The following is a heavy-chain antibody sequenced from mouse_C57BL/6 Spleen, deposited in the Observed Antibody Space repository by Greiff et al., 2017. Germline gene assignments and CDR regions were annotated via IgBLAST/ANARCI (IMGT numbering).Heavy chain of an antibody. D-gene: IGHD2-1*01. V-gene: IGHV1-15*01. Sequence: VQLQQSGAELVRPGASVTLSCKASGYTFTDYEMHWVKQTPVHGLEWIGAIDPETGGTAYNQKFKGKAILTADKSSSTAYMELRSLTSEDSAVYYCTRSNGNSPMDYWGQGTSVTVSS. J-gene: IGHJ4*01. CDR2: IDPETGGT. CDR3: TRSNGNSPMDY. CDR1: GYTFTDYE.